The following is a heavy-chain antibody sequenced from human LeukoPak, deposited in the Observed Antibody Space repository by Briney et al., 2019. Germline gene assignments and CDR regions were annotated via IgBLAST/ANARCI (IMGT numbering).Heavy chain of an antibody. CDR3: AGGLDSSKMGY. D-gene: IGHD6-13*01. CDR1: GGSISSGGHY. Sequence: SPSQTLSLTCTVSGGSISSGGHYWSWIRQHPGKGLEWIGSIYYSEFTYYNPSLKSRVTISVDSSENQLSLKLSSVTAADTAVCYCAGGLDSSKMGYWGPGTLVPVSS. J-gene: IGHJ4*02. V-gene: IGHV4-31*03. CDR2: IYYSEFT.